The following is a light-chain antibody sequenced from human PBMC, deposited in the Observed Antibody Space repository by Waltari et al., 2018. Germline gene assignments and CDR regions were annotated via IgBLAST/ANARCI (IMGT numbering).Light chain of an antibody. J-gene: IGLJ1*01. CDR3: SSYAGSNKV. CDR2: DVT. Sequence: QSALTQPPSASGSLGQSVTISCTGTSSDVGGYNYVSWYQQHPGKAPKLMIYDVTKRPSGVPDRFSGFKSGNTASLTVSGLQAEDEAYYYCSSYAGSNKVFGTGTKVTVL. V-gene: IGLV2-8*01. CDR1: SSDVGGYNY.